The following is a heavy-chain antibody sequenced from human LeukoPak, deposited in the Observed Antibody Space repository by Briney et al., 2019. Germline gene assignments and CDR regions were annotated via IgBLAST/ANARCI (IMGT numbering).Heavy chain of an antibody. Sequence: ASVKVSCKASGYTFTGYYMHWVRPAPGQGLGWMGWINPNSGGTNHAQKFQGRVTMTRDTSISTAYMELSRLRSDDTAVYYCARDSPNWGPRDYYFDYWGQGTLVTVSS. CDR2: INPNSGGT. J-gene: IGHJ4*02. CDR3: ARDSPNWGPRDYYFDY. V-gene: IGHV1-2*02. D-gene: IGHD7-27*01. CDR1: GYTFTGYY.